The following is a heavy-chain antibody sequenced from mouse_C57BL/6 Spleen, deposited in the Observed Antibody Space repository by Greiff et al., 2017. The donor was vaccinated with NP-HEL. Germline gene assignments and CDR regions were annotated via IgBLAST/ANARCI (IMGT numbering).Heavy chain of an antibody. CDR2: IYPGDGDT. J-gene: IGHJ4*01. CDR1: GYAFSSYW. V-gene: IGHV1-80*01. Sequence: QVQRVESGAELVKPGASVKISCKASGYAFSSYWMNWVKQRPGKGLEWIGQIYPGDGDTNYNGKFKGKATLTADKSSSTAYMQLSSLTSEDSAVYFCARDYYGSSYVYYAMDYWGQGTSVTVSS. D-gene: IGHD1-1*01. CDR3: ARDYYGSSYVYYAMDY.